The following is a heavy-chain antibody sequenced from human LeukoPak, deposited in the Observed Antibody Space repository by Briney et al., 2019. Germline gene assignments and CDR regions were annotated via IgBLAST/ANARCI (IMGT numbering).Heavy chain of an antibody. CDR3: ARIYRSSWFDY. CDR2: INPNRGGT. V-gene: IGHV1-2*02. D-gene: IGHD6-13*01. J-gene: IGHJ4*02. Sequence: ASLTVSCKASGHTLTGYYIRWVRQAPGQGLKWMGWINPNRGGTNYAQKFQGRVTMTRDTSSNTAYMELSRLRSDDTAVYYCARIYRSSWFDYWGPGTLVTVSS. CDR1: GHTLTGYY.